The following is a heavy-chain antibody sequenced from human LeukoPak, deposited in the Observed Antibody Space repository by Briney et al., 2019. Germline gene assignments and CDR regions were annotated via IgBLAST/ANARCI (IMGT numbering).Heavy chain of an antibody. J-gene: IGHJ4*02. D-gene: IGHD1-26*01. CDR2: ISLSGLT. Sequence: TSGTLSLTCGVSGGSISSTNWWSWVRPPPGQGLEWIGEISLSGLTNYNPSLKSRVTMSLDKSKNHLSLNLTSVTAADTAVYYCSRESGAFSPFGYWGQGTLVTVSS. CDR3: SRESGAFSPFGY. V-gene: IGHV4-4*02. CDR1: GGSISSTNW.